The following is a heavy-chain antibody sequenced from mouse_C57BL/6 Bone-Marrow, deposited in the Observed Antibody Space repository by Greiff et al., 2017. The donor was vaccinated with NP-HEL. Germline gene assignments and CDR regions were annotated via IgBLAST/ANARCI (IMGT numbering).Heavy chain of an antibody. D-gene: IGHD2-3*01. V-gene: IGHV1-64*01. Sequence: QVQLQQPGAELVKPGASVKLSCKASGYTFTSYWMHWVKQRPGQGLEWIGMIHPNSGSTNYNEKFKSKATLTVDKSSSTAYMQLSSLTSEDSAVYYGARMYDDYQAWFAYWGQGTLVTVSA. J-gene: IGHJ3*01. CDR2: IHPNSGST. CDR3: ARMYDDYQAWFAY. CDR1: GYTFTSYW.